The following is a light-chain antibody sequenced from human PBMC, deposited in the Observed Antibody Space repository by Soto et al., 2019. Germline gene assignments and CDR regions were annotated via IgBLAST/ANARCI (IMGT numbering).Light chain of an antibody. J-gene: IGKJ1*01. Sequence: DIQLTQSPSFLSASVGDRVTITCRASQGIGSFLAWYQQKPGKATRLLIYSASTLQSGVSFRFSGSGSGTEFTLTISSLQSEDCATYYCQQFNSYPPTFGQGTKVEIK. CDR3: QQFNSYPPT. CDR1: QGIGSF. CDR2: SAS. V-gene: IGKV1-9*01.